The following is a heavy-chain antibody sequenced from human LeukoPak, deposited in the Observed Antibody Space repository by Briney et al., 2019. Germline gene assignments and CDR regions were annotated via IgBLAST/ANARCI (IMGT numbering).Heavy chain of an antibody. CDR2: TSYDGTAQ. J-gene: IGHJ1*01. D-gene: IGHD2-21*02. V-gene: IGHV3-30*03. CDR1: GFTFSSYG. CDR3: ARGGHIVVVTSGVLAEYFQH. Sequence: GGSLRLSCAASGFTFSSYGMHWVRQAPGKGLEWVAVTSYDGTAQYYADSVKGRFTISRDNSKNTMYLQMNSLRVEDTAVYYCARGGHIVVVTSGVLAEYFQHWGQGTLVTVSS.